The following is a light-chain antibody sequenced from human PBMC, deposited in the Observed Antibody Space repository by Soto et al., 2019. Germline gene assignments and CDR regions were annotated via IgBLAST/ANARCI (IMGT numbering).Light chain of an antibody. J-gene: IGLJ1*01. CDR3: AAWDGTLNRYV. V-gene: IGLV1-44*01. Sequence: QSVLTQPPSASETPGQTVSISCSGSNSNIASNTVNWYQHLPGTAPKLLIYYNNQRPSGVPDRFSGYKSGTSASLAISGLQSEDESDYYCAAWDGTLNRYVFGTGTKVTAL. CDR2: YNN. CDR1: NSNIASNT.